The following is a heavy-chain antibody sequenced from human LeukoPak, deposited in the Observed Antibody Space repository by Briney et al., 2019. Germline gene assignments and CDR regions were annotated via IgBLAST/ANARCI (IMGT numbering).Heavy chain of an antibody. V-gene: IGHV4-59*01. Sequence: SETLSLTCAVSGGSISSYYWSWIRQPPGKGLEWIGYIYYSGSTNYNPSLKSRVTISVDTSKNQFSLKLSSVTAADTAVYYCARLGPAAGTSFDYWGQGTLVTVSS. CDR2: IYYSGST. CDR3: ARLGPAAGTSFDY. CDR1: GGSISSYY. J-gene: IGHJ4*02. D-gene: IGHD6-13*01.